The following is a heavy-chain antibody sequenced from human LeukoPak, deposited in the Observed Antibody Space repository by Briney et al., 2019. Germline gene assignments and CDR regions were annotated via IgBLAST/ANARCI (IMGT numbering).Heavy chain of an antibody. V-gene: IGHV4-4*07. D-gene: IGHD1-26*01. Sequence: SETLSLTCTVSGGSIAGDFWTWIRQPAGKGLEWIGRIYSSGSTSYNPSLRSRVTMSIDTFKNTFSLKLSSVTAADTAVYYCARNAMGALPLWGQGTLVTVSS. J-gene: IGHJ4*02. CDR1: GGSIAGDF. CDR2: IYSSGST. CDR3: ARNAMGALPL.